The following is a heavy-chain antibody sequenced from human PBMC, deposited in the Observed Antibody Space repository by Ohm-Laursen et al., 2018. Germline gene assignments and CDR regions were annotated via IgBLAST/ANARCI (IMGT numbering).Heavy chain of an antibody. Sequence: ATVKISCKASGYTFTSYGISWVRQAPGQGLEWMGWISAYNGNTNYAQKLQGRVTMTTDTSTSTAYMELRSLRSDDTAVYYCARLTGQYDSSGYYPFYYYYYYGMDVWGQGTTVTVSS. J-gene: IGHJ6*02. CDR1: GYTFTSYG. CDR3: ARLTGQYDSSGYYPFYYYYYYGMDV. D-gene: IGHD3-22*01. CDR2: ISAYNGNT. V-gene: IGHV1-18*01.